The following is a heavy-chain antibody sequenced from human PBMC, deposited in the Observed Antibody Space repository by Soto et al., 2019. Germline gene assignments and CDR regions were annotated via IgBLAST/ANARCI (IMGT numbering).Heavy chain of an antibody. Sequence: SETLSLTCTVSGDSITSFYWSWIRQSPGKGLEWIAYIYDSGYSYYTGSTKYNPSLQSRATISIDKSKNQFSLKLTSLTAADTAVYYCESRDPGTSVDYWGQGTLVTVSS. CDR1: GDSITSFY. D-gene: IGHD1-7*01. CDR2: IYDSGYSYYTGST. V-gene: IGHV4-4*09. J-gene: IGHJ4*02. CDR3: ESRDPGTSVDY.